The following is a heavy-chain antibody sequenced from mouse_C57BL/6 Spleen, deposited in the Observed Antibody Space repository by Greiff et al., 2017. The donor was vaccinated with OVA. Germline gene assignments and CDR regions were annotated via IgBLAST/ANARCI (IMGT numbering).Heavy chain of an antibody. J-gene: IGHJ2*01. V-gene: IGHV3-6*01. Sequence: EVHLVESGPGLVKPSQSLSLTCSVTGYSITSGYYWNWIRQFPGNKLEWMGYISYDGSNNYNPSLKNRISITRDTSKNQFFLKLNSVTTEDTATYYCARDLGTGYYFDYWGQGTTLTVSS. CDR2: ISYDGSN. CDR1: GYSITSGYY. D-gene: IGHD3-3*01. CDR3: ARDLGTGYYFDY.